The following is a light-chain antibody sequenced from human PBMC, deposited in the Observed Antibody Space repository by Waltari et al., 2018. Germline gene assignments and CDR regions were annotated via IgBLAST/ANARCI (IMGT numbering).Light chain of an antibody. CDR1: APDIGGYDY. Sequence: QSALTQPASVFGSLRQSVTLSFTGTAPDIGGYDYVSWYQQHSGKAPKLLIFAVSSRPSEISARFSASKSGNTASLTISGLQTEDEADYHCTSYTSKNTFIFGGGTRLTVL. V-gene: IGLV2-14*03. CDR2: AVS. CDR3: TSYTSKNTFI. J-gene: IGLJ2*01.